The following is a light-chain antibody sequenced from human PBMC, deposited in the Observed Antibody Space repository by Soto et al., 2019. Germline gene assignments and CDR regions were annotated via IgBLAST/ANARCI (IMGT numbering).Light chain of an antibody. CDR3: SSFTSSTTLDV. CDR2: DVS. CDR1: SSDVGAYNY. V-gene: IGLV2-14*03. Sequence: QSVLTQPASVSGSPGQSITISCTGTSSDVGAYNYVSWYQKHPGKAPKLMIYDVSNRPSGVSNRFSGSKSGNTAFLTISGLQPEDEADYYCSSFTSSTTLDVFGTGTNPTVL. J-gene: IGLJ1*01.